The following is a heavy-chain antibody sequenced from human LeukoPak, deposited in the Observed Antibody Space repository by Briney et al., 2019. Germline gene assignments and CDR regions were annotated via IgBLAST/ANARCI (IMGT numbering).Heavy chain of an antibody. CDR1: GFTFSSYS. V-gene: IGHV3-21*01. CDR2: ISSGSSYI. Sequence: GGSLRLSCAASGFTFSSYSMNWVRQAPGKGLEWVSSISSGSSYIYYADSVKGRFTISRDNAKNSLYPQMNSLRAEDTAVYYCAGSEYSYGYVYAYWGQGTLVTVSS. D-gene: IGHD5-18*01. CDR3: AGSEYSYGYVYAY. J-gene: IGHJ4*02.